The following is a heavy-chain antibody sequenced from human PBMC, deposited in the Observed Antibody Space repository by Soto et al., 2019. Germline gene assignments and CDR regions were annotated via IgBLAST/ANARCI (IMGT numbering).Heavy chain of an antibody. CDR3: VRDVVGLTHFDY. J-gene: IGHJ4*02. CDR1: GDSISTYY. Sequence: QVQLQESGPGLVKPSETLSLTCTVSGDSISTYYWNWIRQPLGKGLEWIGYTYYIGRTNYNPSLKSRVTISLDTSRNQISLNLNSVTAADTAIYYCVRDVVGLTHFDYWGQGILVTVSS. V-gene: IGHV4-59*13. D-gene: IGHD2-21*01. CDR2: TYYIGRT.